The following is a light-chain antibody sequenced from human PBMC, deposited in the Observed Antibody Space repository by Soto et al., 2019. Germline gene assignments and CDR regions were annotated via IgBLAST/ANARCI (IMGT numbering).Light chain of an antibody. CDR2: AAS. CDR3: QQLNSYPRT. Sequence: IQLTQSPSSLSASVGDRVTITCRASQGISSYLAWYQQKPGKAPKLLIYAASTSQSGVPSRFSGSGSGTDITLTISRLQPEDFAAYYCQQLNSYPRTFGGGTKVEIK. J-gene: IGKJ4*01. CDR1: QGISSY. V-gene: IGKV1-9*01.